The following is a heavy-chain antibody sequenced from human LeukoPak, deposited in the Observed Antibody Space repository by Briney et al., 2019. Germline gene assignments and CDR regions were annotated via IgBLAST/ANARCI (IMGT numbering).Heavy chain of an antibody. CDR2: IKPDGSEK. CDR3: ARDFGTIVVVTAIVD. D-gene: IGHD2-21*02. Sequence: PGGSLRLSCAASGFTFSSYWMSWVRQAPGKGLEWVANIKPDGSEKYYVDSVKGRFTISRGNAKNSLYLQMNSLRAEDTAVYYCARDFGTIVVVTAIVDWGQGTLVTVSS. V-gene: IGHV3-7*01. J-gene: IGHJ4*02. CDR1: GFTFSSYW.